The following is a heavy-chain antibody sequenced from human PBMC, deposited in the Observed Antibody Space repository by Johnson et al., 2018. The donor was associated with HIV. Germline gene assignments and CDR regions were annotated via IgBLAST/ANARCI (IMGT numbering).Heavy chain of an antibody. CDR2: ISYDGSNK. D-gene: IGHD3-3*01. Sequence: QMQLVESGGGVVQPGMSLRLSCAASGFTFSSYAIHWVRQAPGKGLEWVAVISYDGSNKYYADSVKGRFTISRYNSKNTLYLQMNSLRAEDTAVYYCATTRWSDTDPFDIWGQGTMVTVSS. CDR3: ATTRWSDTDPFDI. V-gene: IGHV3-30-3*01. CDR1: GFTFSSYA. J-gene: IGHJ3*02.